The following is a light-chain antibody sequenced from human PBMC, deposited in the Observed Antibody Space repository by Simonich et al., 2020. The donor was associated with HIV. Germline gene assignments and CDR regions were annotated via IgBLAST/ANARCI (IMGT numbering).Light chain of an antibody. CDR2: WAS. Sequence: DIVMTQSPDSLAVSLGERATINCKSRQSVLYSSNNKNYLACDQQKPGQPPKLLIYWASTRESGVPDRFSGSGSGTDFTLTISSLQAEDVAVYYCQQYYSTPITFGQGTRLEIK. CDR3: QQYYSTPIT. V-gene: IGKV4-1*01. J-gene: IGKJ5*01. CDR1: QSVLYSSNNKNY.